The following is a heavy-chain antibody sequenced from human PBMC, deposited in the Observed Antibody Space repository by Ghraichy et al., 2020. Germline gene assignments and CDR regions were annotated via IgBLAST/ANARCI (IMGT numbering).Heavy chain of an antibody. J-gene: IGHJ6*02. CDR1: GYTFTSYG. V-gene: IGHV1-18*01. Sequence: ASVKVSCKASGYTFTSYGISWVRQAPGQGLEWMGWISAYNGNTNYAQKLQGRVTMTPDTSTSTAYMELRSLRSDDTAVYYCARGSRITFGGVIAYPGGMDVWGQGTTVTVSS. D-gene: IGHD3-16*02. CDR3: ARGSRITFGGVIAYPGGMDV. CDR2: ISAYNGNT.